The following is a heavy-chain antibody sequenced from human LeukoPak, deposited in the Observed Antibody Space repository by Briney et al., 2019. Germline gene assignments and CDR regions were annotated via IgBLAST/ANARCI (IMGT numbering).Heavy chain of an antibody. CDR2: INHSRST. CDR1: GGSFSGYY. D-gene: IGHD3-10*01. CDR3: ARARRNYYGSGSSYYFDY. V-gene: IGHV4-34*01. Sequence: SETLSLTCAVYGGSFSGYYWSWIRQPPGKGLEWIGEINHSRSTNYNPSLKSRVTISVDTSKNQFSLKLSSVTAADTAVYYCARARRNYYGSGSSYYFDYWGQGTLVTVSS. J-gene: IGHJ4*02.